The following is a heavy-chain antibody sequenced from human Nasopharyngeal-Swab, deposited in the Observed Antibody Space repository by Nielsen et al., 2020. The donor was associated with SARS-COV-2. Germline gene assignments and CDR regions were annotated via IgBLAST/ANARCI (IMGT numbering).Heavy chain of an antibody. J-gene: IGHJ4*02. D-gene: IGHD6-13*01. V-gene: IGHV3-21*01. CDR2: ISSSSSYI. CDR1: GFTFSSYS. Sequence: ESLKISCAASGFTFSSYSMNWVRQAPGKGLEWVSSISSSSSYIYYADSVKGRFTISRDNAKNSLYLQMNSLRAEDTAVYYCARGGWEGIAAADTRVYWGQGTLVTVSS. CDR3: ARGGWEGIAAADTRVY.